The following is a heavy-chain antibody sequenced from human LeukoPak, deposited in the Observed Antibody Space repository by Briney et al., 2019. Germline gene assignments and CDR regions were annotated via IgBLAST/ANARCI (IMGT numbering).Heavy chain of an antibody. V-gene: IGHV1-8*03. J-gene: IGHJ4*02. CDR1: GYTFTSYD. D-gene: IGHD1-26*01. Sequence: ASVKVSCKASGYTFTSYDINWVRQATGQGLEWMGWMNPNSGNTGYAQKFQGRVTITRNTSISTAYMELSSLRSDDTAVYYCARGGVGATYAYYWGQGTLVTVSS. CDR3: ARGGVGATYAYY. CDR2: MNPNSGNT.